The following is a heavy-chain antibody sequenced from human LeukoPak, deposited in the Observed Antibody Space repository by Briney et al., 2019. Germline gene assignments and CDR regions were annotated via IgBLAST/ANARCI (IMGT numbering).Heavy chain of an antibody. CDR2: ISSSSSTI. D-gene: IGHD3-22*01. CDR1: GFTVRSNY. Sequence: GGSLRLSCAASGFTVRSNYMSWFRQAPGKGLEWVSYISSSSSTIYYADSVKGRFTISRDNAKNSLYLQMNSLRAEDTAVYYCARDFSDDSSGYYGELDYWGQGTLVTVSS. CDR3: ARDFSDDSSGYYGELDY. V-gene: IGHV3-48*01. J-gene: IGHJ4*02.